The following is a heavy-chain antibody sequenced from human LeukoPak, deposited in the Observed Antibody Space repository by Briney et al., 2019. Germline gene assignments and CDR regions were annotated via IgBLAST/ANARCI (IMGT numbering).Heavy chain of an antibody. CDR1: GYTFTSYA. CDR3: ARSFSDAFDI. J-gene: IGHJ3*02. V-gene: IGHV1-3*01. CDR2: ISAGTGNT. Sequence: ASVTVSFTASGYTFTSYAMHWVRQAPGQRLEWMGWISAGTGNTKYSQKFQGRVTITRDTSASTAYMELSSLRSEDTAVYYCARSFSDAFDIWGQGTMVTVSS. D-gene: IGHD3-16*02.